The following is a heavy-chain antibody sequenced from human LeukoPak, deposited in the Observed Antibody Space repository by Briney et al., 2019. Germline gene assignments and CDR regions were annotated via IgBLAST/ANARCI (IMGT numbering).Heavy chain of an antibody. D-gene: IGHD3-10*01. CDR3: AKDFRAKSGSGSYGWFDP. V-gene: IGHV3-30*02. J-gene: IGHJ5*02. CDR2: IRYDGSNK. CDR1: GFTFSSYA. Sequence: GGSLRLSCSASGFTFSSYAMHWVRQAPGKGLEWVAFIRYDGSNKYYADSVKGRFTISRDNSKNTLYLQMNSLRADDTAVYYCAKDFRAKSGSGSYGWFDPWGQGTLVTVSS.